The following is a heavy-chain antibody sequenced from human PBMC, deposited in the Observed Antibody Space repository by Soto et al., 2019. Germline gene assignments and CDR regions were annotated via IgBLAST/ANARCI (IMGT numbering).Heavy chain of an antibody. CDR3: ARRDNYYDSSGHAFDI. D-gene: IGHD3-22*01. J-gene: IGHJ3*02. CDR2: IYYSGST. V-gene: IGHV4-39*01. CDR1: GGSISSSSYY. Sequence: QLQLQEPGPGLVKPSETLSLTCTVSGGSISSSSYYWGWIRQPPGKGLEWIGSIYYSGSTYYNPSLKSRVTIAVDTFKNQFSLKLSSVTAADTAVYYCARRDNYYDSSGHAFDIWGQGTMVTVSS.